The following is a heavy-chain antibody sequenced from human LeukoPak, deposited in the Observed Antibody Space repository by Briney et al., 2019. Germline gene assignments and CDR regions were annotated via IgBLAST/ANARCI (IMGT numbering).Heavy chain of an antibody. V-gene: IGHV3-74*01. CDR3: ARDYYYGMDV. Sequence: PGGSLRLSCAASGFAFSTYWMHWVRQAPGPGLESVSRINPDGITTTYAASVKGRFTISRDNAKNTLFLQMNSLRAEDTAVYYCARDYYYGMDVWGQGTTITVSS. CDR1: GFAFSTYW. J-gene: IGHJ6*02. CDR2: INPDGITT.